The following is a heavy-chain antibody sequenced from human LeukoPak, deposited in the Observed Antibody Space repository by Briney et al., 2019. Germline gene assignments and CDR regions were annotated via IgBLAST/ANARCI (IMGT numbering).Heavy chain of an antibody. CDR2: IYYSGST. D-gene: IGHD1-26*01. V-gene: IGHV4-59*08. J-gene: IGHJ6*03. CDR1: GGSISSYY. CDR3: ARQRKSRGGSYPRHYFYYMDV. Sequence: SETLSLTCTVSGGSISSYYWSWIRQPPGKGLEWIGYIYYSGSTNYNPSLKSRVTISVDTSKNQVSLKLSSVTAADTALYYCARQRKSRGGSYPRHYFYYMDVWGTGTTVTVSS.